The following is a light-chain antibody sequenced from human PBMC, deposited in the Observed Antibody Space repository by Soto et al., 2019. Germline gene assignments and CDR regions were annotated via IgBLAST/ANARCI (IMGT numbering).Light chain of an antibody. CDR1: QSVNSN. Sequence: EIVMTQSPATLSVSPGERATLSCRASQSVNSNLAWYQQKPGQAPRLLIYGASTRATGIPARFSGSGSGTEFTLTISSLQSEDFALYYCQQYNNWPPFTFGPGTKVDIK. V-gene: IGKV3-15*01. CDR3: QQYNNWPPFT. J-gene: IGKJ3*01. CDR2: GAS.